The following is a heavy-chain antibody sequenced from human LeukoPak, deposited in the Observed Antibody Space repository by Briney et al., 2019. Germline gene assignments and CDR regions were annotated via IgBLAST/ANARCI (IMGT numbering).Heavy chain of an antibody. D-gene: IGHD1-7*01. Sequence: PSETLSLTCTVSGGSISSGDYYWSWIRQPPGKGLEWIGYIYYSGSTYYNPSLKSRVTISVDTSKNQFSLKLSSVTAADTAVYYCARGRELTIYWYFDLWGRGTLVTVSS. J-gene: IGHJ2*01. CDR2: IYYSGST. V-gene: IGHV4-30-4*01. CDR3: ARGRELTIYWYFDL. CDR1: GGSISSGDYY.